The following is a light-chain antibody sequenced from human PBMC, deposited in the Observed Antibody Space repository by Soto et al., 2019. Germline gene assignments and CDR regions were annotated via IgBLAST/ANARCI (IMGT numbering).Light chain of an antibody. CDR3: QQYHNWPPLT. CDR1: QTVSSN. CDR2: GAS. Sequence: ETVMTQSPATLSVSPGERATLSCRASQTVSSNLAWYQQKPGQAPRLLIYGASTRATGIPARFSGSGSGTEFTPTISSLQSEDFAVYYCQQYHNWPPLTFGGGTKVEIK. V-gene: IGKV3-15*01. J-gene: IGKJ4*01.